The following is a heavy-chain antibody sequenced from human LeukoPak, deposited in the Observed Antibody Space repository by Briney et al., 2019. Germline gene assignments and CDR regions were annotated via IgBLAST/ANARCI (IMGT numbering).Heavy chain of an antibody. Sequence: GGSLRLSCAASGFTFSSYAMHWVRQAPGKGLEWVAVISYDGSNKYYADSVKGRFTISRDSSKNTLYLQMNSLRAEDTAVYYCAREEGYCSSTSCTFLDVWGKGTTVTVSS. J-gene: IGHJ6*04. CDR1: GFTFSSYA. CDR2: ISYDGSNK. V-gene: IGHV3-30*01. CDR3: AREEGYCSSTSCTFLDV. D-gene: IGHD2-2*01.